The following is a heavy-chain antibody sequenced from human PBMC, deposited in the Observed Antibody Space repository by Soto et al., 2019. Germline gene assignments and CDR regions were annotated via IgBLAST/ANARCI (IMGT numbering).Heavy chain of an antibody. D-gene: IGHD1-26*01. V-gene: IGHV1-18*01. J-gene: IGHJ6*02. CDR1: GYTFTSYG. Sequence: ASVKVSCKASGYTFTSYGISWVRQAPGQGLEWMGWISAYNGNTNYAQKLQGRVTMTTDTSTSTAYMELRSLRSDDTAVYYCARTPVGATDYYYYYGMDVWGQGTTVTVS. CDR2: ISAYNGNT. CDR3: ARTPVGATDYYYYYGMDV.